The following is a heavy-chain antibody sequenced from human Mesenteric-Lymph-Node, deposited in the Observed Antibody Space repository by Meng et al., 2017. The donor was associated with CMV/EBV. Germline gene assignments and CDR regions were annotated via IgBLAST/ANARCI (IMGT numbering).Heavy chain of an antibody. V-gene: IGHV3-21*01. CDR3: ARDRSSMGTTVYYFDY. CDR1: GFTFNNYN. D-gene: IGHD2-2*01. Sequence: GFTFNNYNMNWGRQAPGKGLEWVSSISGAGNYISYADSVEGRFTISRDNARNLLYLQMNALRAEDTAVYYCARDRSSMGTTVYYFDYWGQGSLVTVSS. CDR2: ISGAGNYI. J-gene: IGHJ4*02.